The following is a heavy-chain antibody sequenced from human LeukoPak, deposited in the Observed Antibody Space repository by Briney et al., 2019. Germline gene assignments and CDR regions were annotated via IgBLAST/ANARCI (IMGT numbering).Heavy chain of an antibody. CDR3: ARTGYCSSTSCYKTPYNWFEP. V-gene: IGHV1-18*01. J-gene: IGHJ5*02. CDR1: GYTFTSYG. D-gene: IGHD2-2*02. CDR2: ISAYNGNT. Sequence: ASVKVSCKASGYTFTSYGISWVRQAPGQGLEWMGWISAYNGNTNYAQKLQGGVTMTTDTSTSTAYMELRSLRSDDTAVYYCARTGYCSSTSCYKTPYNWFEPWGQGTLVTVSS.